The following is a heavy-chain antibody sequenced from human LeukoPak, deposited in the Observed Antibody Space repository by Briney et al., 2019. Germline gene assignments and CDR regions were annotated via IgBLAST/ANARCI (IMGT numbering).Heavy chain of an antibody. J-gene: IGHJ6*03. V-gene: IGHV3-21*01. Sequence: PGGSLRLSCAASGFTFSSYSMNWVRQAPGKGLEWVSSISSSSSYIYYADSVKGRFTISRDNAKNSLYLQMNSLRAEDTAVYYCARAPGGDCSSTSCYTDYYYYMDVWGKGTTVTVSS. CDR2: ISSSSSYI. CDR3: ARAPGGDCSSTSCYTDYYYYMDV. CDR1: GFTFSSYS. D-gene: IGHD2-2*02.